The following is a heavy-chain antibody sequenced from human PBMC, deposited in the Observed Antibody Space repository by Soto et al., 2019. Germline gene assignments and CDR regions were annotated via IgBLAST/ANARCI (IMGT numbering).Heavy chain of an antibody. J-gene: IGHJ4*02. V-gene: IGHV4-39*01. CDR2: VYYSGGA. D-gene: IGHD2-15*01. Sequence: SENLSLTCNVSGASIPNSHSFWAGIRQPAAKGLEFIGSVYYSGGAHYNQSLKSRVTVSVDTAKNQLSLRVNSVTAADTAVYYCLRVVEAATRHTASDSWGQGILVTVSS. CDR3: LRVVEAATRHTASDS. CDR1: GASIPNSHSF.